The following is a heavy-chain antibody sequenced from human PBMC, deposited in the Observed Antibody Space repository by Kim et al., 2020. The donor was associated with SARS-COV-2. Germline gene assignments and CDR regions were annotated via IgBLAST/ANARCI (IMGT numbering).Heavy chain of an antibody. CDR1: GFTFSSYW. CDR2: INSDGSST. V-gene: IGHV3-74*01. Sequence: GGSLRLSCAASGFTFSSYWMHWVRQAPGKGLVWVSRINSDGSSTSYADSVKGRFTISRDNAKNTLYLQMNSLRAEDTAVYYCARVHRYSSPYYYYYGMDVWGQGTTVTVSS. J-gene: IGHJ6*02. CDR3: ARVHRYSSPYYYYYGMDV. D-gene: IGHD6-13*01.